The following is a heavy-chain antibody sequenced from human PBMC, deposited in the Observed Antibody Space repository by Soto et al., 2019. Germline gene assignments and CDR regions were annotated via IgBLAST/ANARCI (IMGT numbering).Heavy chain of an antibody. Sequence: GATPGNETRPLTLTCTSPGFPLNTSGVGVGWIRQPPGKALEWLALIYWDDDKRYSPSLKSRLTITKDTSKNQVVLTMTNMDPVDTATYYCAHTRLWFGELSLTPWGQGTLVTVSS. CDR2: IYWDDDK. V-gene: IGHV2-5*02. CDR3: AHTRLWFGELSLTP. J-gene: IGHJ5*02. D-gene: IGHD3-10*01. CDR1: GFPLNTSGVG.